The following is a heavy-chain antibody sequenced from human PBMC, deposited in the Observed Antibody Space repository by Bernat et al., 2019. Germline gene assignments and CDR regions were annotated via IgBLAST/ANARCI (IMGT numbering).Heavy chain of an antibody. CDR2: IYPADSDT. CDR1: GYSFNSYW. D-gene: IGHD3-9*01. V-gene: IGHV5-51*01. CDR3: ARRDILIGGTFDY. J-gene: IGHJ4*02. Sequence: EVQLVQSGAEVKEPGESLKISCKASGYSFNSYWIGWVRQMPGKGLEWMGIIYPADSDTKYSPSFRGQVTISADKSISTAYLQWTSLKASDTAMYYCARRDILIGGTFDYWGQGTLVTVSS.